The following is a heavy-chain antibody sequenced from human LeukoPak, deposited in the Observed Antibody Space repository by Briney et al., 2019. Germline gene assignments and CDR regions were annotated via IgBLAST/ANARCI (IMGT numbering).Heavy chain of an antibody. Sequence: SETLSLTCTVSGGSISSYYWSWIRQPPGKGLEWIGYIYYSGSTNYNPSLKSRVTISVDTSKNQFSLKLSSVTAADTAVYYCARHIEWGYFDYWGQGTLVTVSS. CDR2: IYYSGST. CDR3: ARHIEWGYFDY. J-gene: IGHJ4*02. CDR1: GGSISSYY. D-gene: IGHD5-12*01. V-gene: IGHV4-59*08.